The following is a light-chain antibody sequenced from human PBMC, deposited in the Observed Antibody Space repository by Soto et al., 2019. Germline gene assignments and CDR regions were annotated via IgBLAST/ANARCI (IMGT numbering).Light chain of an antibody. Sequence: QSALTQPASVSGSPGQSITISCTGTSSDVGSYNLVSWYQQHPGKAPKLMIYEGSKRPSGVSNRFSGSKSGNTASLTISGLQAEDEADYYCCSYAGSSTWVFGEGTQLTVL. V-gene: IGLV2-23*01. CDR3: CSYAGSSTWV. J-gene: IGLJ3*02. CDR2: EGS. CDR1: SSDVGSYNL.